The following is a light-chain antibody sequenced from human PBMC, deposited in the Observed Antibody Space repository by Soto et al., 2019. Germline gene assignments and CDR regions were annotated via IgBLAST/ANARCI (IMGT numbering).Light chain of an antibody. CDR2: GAS. V-gene: IGKV3-20*01. CDR3: QHYGSSPPIT. CDR1: QSVSNNY. J-gene: IGKJ5*01. Sequence: DIVLTQSPGTMSMSPGERATLSCRASQSVSNNYLAWYQQKPGQAPRLLIYGASNRATGIPDRFSGSGSGTDFTLTISRLEPEDFAVYYCQHYGSSPPITFGQGTRLEIK.